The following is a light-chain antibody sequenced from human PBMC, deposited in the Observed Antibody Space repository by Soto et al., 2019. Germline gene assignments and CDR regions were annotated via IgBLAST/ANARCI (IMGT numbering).Light chain of an antibody. CDR3: QQYGNLPS. CDR1: QDISNY. V-gene: IGKV1-33*01. J-gene: IGKJ2*01. Sequence: DIPMTQSPSSLSASVGDRVTITCQASQDISNYLNWYQQKPGKAPKLLIYDASNLETGVPSRFSGSGSGTDFTFTISSLQPEDIATYYCQQYGNLPSFGQGTKLEIK. CDR2: DAS.